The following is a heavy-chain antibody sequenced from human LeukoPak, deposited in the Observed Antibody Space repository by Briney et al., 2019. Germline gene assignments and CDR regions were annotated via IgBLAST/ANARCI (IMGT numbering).Heavy chain of an antibody. J-gene: IGHJ4*02. V-gene: IGHV4-59*01. D-gene: IGHD3-22*01. Sequence: SETLSLTCTVSGGSISSYYWSWIRQPPGKGLEWIGYNYYSGSTNYNPSLKSRVTISVDTSKNQFSLKLSSVTAADTAVYYCARYYYDSSGYQIDYWGQGTLVTVSS. CDR2: NYYSGST. CDR1: GGSISSYY. CDR3: ARYYYDSSGYQIDY.